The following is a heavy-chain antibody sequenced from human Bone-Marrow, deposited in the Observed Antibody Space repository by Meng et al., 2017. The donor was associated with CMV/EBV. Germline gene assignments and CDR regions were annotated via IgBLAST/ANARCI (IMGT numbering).Heavy chain of an antibody. Sequence: GESLKISCAASGFTFDDYGMNWVRQAPGKGLEWVSAISGSGGSTYYADSVKGRFTISRDNSKNTLYLQMNSLRAEDTAVYYCAKAPILDRNFDYWGQGTLVTVSS. CDR2: ISGSGGST. V-gene: IGHV3-23*01. CDR1: GFTFDDYG. D-gene: IGHD3-22*01. J-gene: IGHJ4*02. CDR3: AKAPILDRNFDY.